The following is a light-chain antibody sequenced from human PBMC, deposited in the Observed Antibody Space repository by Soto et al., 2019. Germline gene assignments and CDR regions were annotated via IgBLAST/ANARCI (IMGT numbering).Light chain of an antibody. V-gene: IGKV3-15*01. Sequence: EIVLTQSPVTLSLSPRERATLSCSASQSVRSNLAWYQQNPGKPPRLPIYGASTRATGTPARFSGSGSGTEFTLTISSLQSEDFAVYYCQQYNNWPPKWTFGQGTKVDIK. CDR2: GAS. J-gene: IGKJ1*01. CDR1: QSVRSN. CDR3: QQYNNWPPKWT.